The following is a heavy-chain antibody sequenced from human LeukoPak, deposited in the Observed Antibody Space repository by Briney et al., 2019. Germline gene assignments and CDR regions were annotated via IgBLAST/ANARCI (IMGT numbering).Heavy chain of an antibody. V-gene: IGHV1-69*06. J-gene: IGHJ4*02. D-gene: IGHD4-17*01. CDR2: IIPIFGTA. Sequence: SVKVSCQASGGTLSHYAISGVQQAPGQGRAWMGGIIPIFGTANYAQKFQGRVTITADKSTSTAYMELSSLRSEDTAVYYCARERAVTTYYYFDYWGQGTLVTVSS. CDR3: ARERAVTTYYYFDY. CDR1: GGTLSHYA.